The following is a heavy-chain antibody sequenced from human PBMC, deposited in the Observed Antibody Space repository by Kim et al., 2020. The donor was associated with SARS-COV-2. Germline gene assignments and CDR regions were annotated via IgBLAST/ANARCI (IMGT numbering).Heavy chain of an antibody. CDR3: AKGETYYYDSSGYYPDY. D-gene: IGHD3-22*01. V-gene: IGHV3-23*01. J-gene: IGHJ4*02. Sequence: VKGRFTIARENSKNPLYLQMNSLRAVDTAVYYCAKGETYYYDSSGYYPDYWGQGTLVTVSS.